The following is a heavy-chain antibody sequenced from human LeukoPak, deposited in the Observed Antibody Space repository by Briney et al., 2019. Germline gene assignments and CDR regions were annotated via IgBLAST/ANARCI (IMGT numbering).Heavy chain of an antibody. CDR2: IYYSGST. CDR1: GGSISSGDYY. V-gene: IGHV4-30-4*08. D-gene: IGHD6-13*01. Sequence: PSQTLSLTCTVSGGSISSGDYYWSWIRQPPGKGLEWIGYIYYSGSTYYNPSLKSRVTISVDTSKNQFSLKLSSVTAADTAVYYCASGGSSSLPFDYWGQGTLVTVSS. J-gene: IGHJ4*02. CDR3: ASGGSSSLPFDY.